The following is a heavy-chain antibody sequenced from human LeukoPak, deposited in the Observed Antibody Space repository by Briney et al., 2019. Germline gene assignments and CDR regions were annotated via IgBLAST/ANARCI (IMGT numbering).Heavy chain of an antibody. CDR2: ICTSGST. V-gene: IGHV4-4*07. Sequence: SETLSLTCTVSGGSIRSYYWSWMRQPAGKGLEWIGRICTSGSTNYNPSLKSRVSMSVDTSKNQVSLKLSSVTAADTAVHYCARDQSAAGYWYFDLWGRGTLVSVSS. D-gene: IGHD6-19*01. CDR1: GGSIRSYY. J-gene: IGHJ2*01. CDR3: ARDQSAAGYWYFDL.